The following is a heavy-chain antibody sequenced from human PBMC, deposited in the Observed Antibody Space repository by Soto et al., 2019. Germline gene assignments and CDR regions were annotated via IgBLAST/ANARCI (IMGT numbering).Heavy chain of an antibody. J-gene: IGHJ3*02. CDR2: IDPSDSYT. CDR1: GYSFTSYW. CDR3: TIFGVADDAFDI. Sequence: GESLKISCKGSGYSFTSYWISWVRQMPVKGLEWMGRIDPSDSYTNYSPSFQGHVTISADKSISTAYLQWSSLKASDTAMYYCTIFGVADDAFDIWGQGTMVTVSS. D-gene: IGHD3-3*01. V-gene: IGHV5-10-1*01.